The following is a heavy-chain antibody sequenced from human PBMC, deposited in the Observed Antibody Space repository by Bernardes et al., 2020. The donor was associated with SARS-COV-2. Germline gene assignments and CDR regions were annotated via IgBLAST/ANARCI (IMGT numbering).Heavy chain of an antibody. Sequence: VTVSCKASGYTFTSYGISWVRQAPGQGLEWMGWISAYNGNTNYAQKLQGRVTMTTDTSTSTAYMELRSLRSDDTAVYYCARDQGIMITFGGVIVRGGMDVWGQGTTVTVSS. CDR1: GYTFTSYG. CDR3: ARDQGIMITFGGVIVRGGMDV. J-gene: IGHJ6*02. V-gene: IGHV1-18*04. D-gene: IGHD3-16*02. CDR2: ISAYNGNT.